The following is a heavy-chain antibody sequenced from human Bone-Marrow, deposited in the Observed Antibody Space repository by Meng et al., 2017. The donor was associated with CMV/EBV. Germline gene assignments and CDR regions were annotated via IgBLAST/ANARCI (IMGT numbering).Heavy chain of an antibody. V-gene: IGHV1-69*04. J-gene: IGHJ4*02. CDR1: GGRFSSYI. CDR2: IIPILGIR. Sequence: SVKVSCKASGGRFSSYIISWVRQAPGQGLEWMGRIIPILGIRNYAQKLQGRVTTTADKSTSTAYMGLSSLRSEDTAEYFCARDKRIAARPSLDYWGQGTLVTVSS. CDR3: ARDKRIAARPSLDY. D-gene: IGHD6-6*01.